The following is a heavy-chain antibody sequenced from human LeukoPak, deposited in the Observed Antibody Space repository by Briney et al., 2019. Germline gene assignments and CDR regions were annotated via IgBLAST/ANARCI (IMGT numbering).Heavy chain of an antibody. CDR1: GYTFTGYY. V-gene: IGHV1-2*02. CDR2: INPNSGGT. Sequence: ASVKVSCKASGYTFTGYYMHWVRQAPAQGLEWMGWINPNSGGTNYAQKFQRRVTMTRDTSISTAYMELSRLRSDDTAVYYCARARIAVAGYFDYWGQGTLVTVSS. D-gene: IGHD6-19*01. J-gene: IGHJ4*02. CDR3: ARARIAVAGYFDY.